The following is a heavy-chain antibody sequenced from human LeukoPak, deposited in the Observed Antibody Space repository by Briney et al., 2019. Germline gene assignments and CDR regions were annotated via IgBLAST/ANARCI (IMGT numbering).Heavy chain of an antibody. Sequence: GXSLRLSCAASGFTFNNYAMNWVRQAPGKGLEWVSVISGSGGTTYYADSVKGRFTISRDSSKNTLYLQMNSLRAEDTAVYYCAKVSGGGLYYDGMDVWGQGTTVTVSS. D-gene: IGHD1-14*01. CDR1: GFTFNNYA. V-gene: IGHV3-23*01. J-gene: IGHJ6*02. CDR3: AKVSGGGLYYDGMDV. CDR2: ISGSGGTT.